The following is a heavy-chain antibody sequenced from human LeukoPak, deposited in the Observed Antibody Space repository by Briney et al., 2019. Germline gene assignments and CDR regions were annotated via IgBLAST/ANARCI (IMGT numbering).Heavy chain of an antibody. Sequence: PSETLSLTCTVSGGSISSYYWSWIRQPPGKGLEWIGYIYYSGSTNYNPSLKSRVTISVDTSKNQFSLKLSSVTAADTAVYYCARDRAVVGDNWFDPWGQGTLVTVSS. J-gene: IGHJ5*02. CDR3: ARDRAVVGDNWFDP. CDR1: GGSISSYY. V-gene: IGHV4-59*01. D-gene: IGHD3-3*01. CDR2: IYYSGST.